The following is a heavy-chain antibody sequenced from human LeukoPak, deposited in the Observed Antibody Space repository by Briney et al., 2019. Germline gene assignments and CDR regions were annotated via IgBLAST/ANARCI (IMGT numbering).Heavy chain of an antibody. CDR2: IIPIFGTA. V-gene: IGHV1-69*13. CDR3: ARVGTMVRGVQKNYLPAWYFDY. Sequence: SAKVSCKASGGTFSSYAISWVRQAPGQGLEWMGGIIPIFGTANYAQKFQGRVTITADESTSTAYMELSSLRSEDTAVYYCARVGTMVRGVQKNYLPAWYFDYWGQGTLVTVSS. CDR1: GGTFSSYA. D-gene: IGHD3-10*01. J-gene: IGHJ4*02.